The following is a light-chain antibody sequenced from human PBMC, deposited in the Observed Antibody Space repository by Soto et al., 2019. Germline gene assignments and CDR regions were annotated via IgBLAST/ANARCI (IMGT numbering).Light chain of an antibody. CDR1: QGISSW. Sequence: DIQMTQSPSSVSASVGDRVTITCRASQGISSWLAWYQQKPGKAPKLLIYAASSLQSGVPSRFSVNGSGTDFTLTDSSPQPEDFAAYDCQRPSSCPLAFGPGTNVDLK. V-gene: IGKV1-12*01. CDR2: AAS. CDR3: QRPSSCPLA. J-gene: IGKJ3*01.